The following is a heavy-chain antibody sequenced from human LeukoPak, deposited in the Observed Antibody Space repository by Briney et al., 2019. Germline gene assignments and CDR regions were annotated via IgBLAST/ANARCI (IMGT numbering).Heavy chain of an antibody. CDR3: ARDRGYCSSTSCSAVLFDY. J-gene: IGHJ4*02. CDR2: INPNSGGT. CDR1: GYTFTGYY. D-gene: IGHD2-2*01. V-gene: IGHV1-2*02. Sequence: ASVKVSCKASGYTFTGYYMHWVRQAPGQGLEWMGWINPNSGGTNCAQKFQGRVTMTRDTSISTAYMELSRLRSDDTVVYYCARDRGYCSSTSCSAVLFDYWGQGTLVTVSS.